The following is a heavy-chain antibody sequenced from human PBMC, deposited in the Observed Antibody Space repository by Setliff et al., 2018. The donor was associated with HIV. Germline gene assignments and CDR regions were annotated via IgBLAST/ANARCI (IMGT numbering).Heavy chain of an antibody. Sequence: PSETLSLTCTVSGGSISSSSYYWGWIRQPPGKGLEWIGSIYYSGSTYYNPSLKSRVTISVDTSKNQFSLKLSSVTAADTAVYYCARRGRIAVAGGFDYWGQGALVT. V-gene: IGHV4-39*01. D-gene: IGHD6-19*01. CDR1: GGSISSSSYY. CDR3: ARRGRIAVAGGFDY. J-gene: IGHJ4*02. CDR2: IYYSGST.